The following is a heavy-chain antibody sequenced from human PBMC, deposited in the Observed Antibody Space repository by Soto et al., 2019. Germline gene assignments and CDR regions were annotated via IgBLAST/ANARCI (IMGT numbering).Heavy chain of an antibody. CDR3: AEGGELPRYY. V-gene: IGHV4-30-4*03. CDR1: GGSINNGDYH. J-gene: IGHJ4*02. D-gene: IGHD1-26*01. Sequence: SETLSLTCTVSGGSINNGDYHWSWIRQPPWKGLEWSGYIYYSGSSYYNPSLKSRVTISLDTSTNQFSLKRITVPAADTAVYCWAEGGELPRYYWGQGTLVTVSS. CDR2: IYYSGSS.